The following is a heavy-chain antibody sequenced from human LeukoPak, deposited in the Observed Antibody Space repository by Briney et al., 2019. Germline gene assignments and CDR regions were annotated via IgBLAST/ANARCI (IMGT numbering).Heavy chain of an antibody. Sequence: SETLSLTCTVSGGSISSSSYYWGWIRQPPGKGLEWIGSIYYSGSTYYNPSLKSRVTISVDTSKNQFSLKLSSVTAADTAVYYCARDEVGYSYGYGPSDYWGQGTLVTVSS. J-gene: IGHJ4*02. V-gene: IGHV4-39*07. CDR1: GGSISSSSYY. CDR3: ARDEVGYSYGYGPSDY. D-gene: IGHD5-18*01. CDR2: IYYSGST.